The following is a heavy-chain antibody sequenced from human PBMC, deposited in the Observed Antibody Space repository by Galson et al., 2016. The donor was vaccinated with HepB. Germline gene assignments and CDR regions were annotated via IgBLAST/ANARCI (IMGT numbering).Heavy chain of an antibody. CDR1: GYTFSIYA. CDR3: ATSGYVDRAGGRDS. CDR2: ISGSSLST. D-gene: IGHD3-16*01. Sequence: SLRLSCAVSGYTFSIYAMSWVRQAPGKGLEWVSTISGSSLSTYYADSVQGRFTISRDTSKNTLYLRMNRLRAEDTAVYYCATSGYVDRAGGRDSWGQGTLVTVSS. V-gene: IGHV3-23*01. J-gene: IGHJ4*02.